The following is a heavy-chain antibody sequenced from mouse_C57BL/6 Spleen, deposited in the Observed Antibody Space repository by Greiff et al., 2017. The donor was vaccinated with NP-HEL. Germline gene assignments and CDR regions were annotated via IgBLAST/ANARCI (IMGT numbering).Heavy chain of an antibody. CDR2: IYPSDSET. Sequence: QVQLQQPGAELVRPGSSVKLSCKASGYTFTSYWMDWVKQRPGQGLEWIGNIYPSDSETHYNQKFKDKATLTVDKSSSTAYMQLSSLTSEDSAVYYCARAGVYYDYAPYYFDYWGQGTTLTVSS. J-gene: IGHJ2*01. CDR1: GYTFTSYW. V-gene: IGHV1-61*01. CDR3: ARAGVYYDYAPYYFDY. D-gene: IGHD2-4*01.